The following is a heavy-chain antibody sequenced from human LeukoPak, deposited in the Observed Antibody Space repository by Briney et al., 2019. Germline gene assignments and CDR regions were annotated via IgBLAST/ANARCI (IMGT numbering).Heavy chain of an antibody. V-gene: IGHV4-34*01. J-gene: IGHJ5*02. CDR3: ARHWVLRFLEWPNWFDP. CDR1: GGSFSGYY. Sequence: SETLSLTCAVYGGSFSGYYWSWIRQPPGKGLEWIGEINHSGSTNYNPSLKSRVTISVDTSKNQFSLKLSSVTAADTAVYYCARHWVLRFLEWPNWFDPWGQGTLVTVSS. CDR2: INHSGST. D-gene: IGHD3-3*01.